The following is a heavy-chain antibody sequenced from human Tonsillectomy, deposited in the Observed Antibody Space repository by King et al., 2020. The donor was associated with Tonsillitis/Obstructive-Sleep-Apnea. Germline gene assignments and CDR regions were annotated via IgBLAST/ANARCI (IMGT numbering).Heavy chain of an antibody. CDR1: GFSFSKYG. V-gene: IGHV3-23*04. J-gene: IGHJ4*02. CDR3: AKDRTNYDFWSGYDFDY. CDR2: NSGSDGSK. D-gene: IGHD3-3*01. Sequence: VQLVESGGGLVQPGGSLRLSCAASGFSFSKYGMSWVRQAPGKGLEWVSVNSGSDGSKNYADSVRGRFTVSRDNSKNTLYLQMNSLRAEDTAVYYCAKDRTNYDFWSGYDFDYWGQGTLVTVSS.